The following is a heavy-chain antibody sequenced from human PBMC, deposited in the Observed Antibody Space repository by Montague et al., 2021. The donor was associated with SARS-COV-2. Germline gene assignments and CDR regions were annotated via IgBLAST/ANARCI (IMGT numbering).Heavy chain of an antibody. CDR3: ATSGAPNLGDS. V-gene: IGHV3-53*01. CDR2: IYPDGSA. J-gene: IGHJ4*02. D-gene: IGHD2-8*01. CDR1: GFLVSNKY. Sequence: SLRLSCAASGFLVSNKYMSWVRQAAGKGLDWVSLIYPDGSAYYSDSLKGRFTISRDNSKNTLYLQMNDLEPEDTAVYYCATSGAPNLGDSWGQGTLVTVSS.